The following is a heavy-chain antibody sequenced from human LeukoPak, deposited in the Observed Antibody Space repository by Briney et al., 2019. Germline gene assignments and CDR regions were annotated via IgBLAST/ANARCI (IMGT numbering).Heavy chain of an antibody. CDR2: ISSSDNTT. CDR3: ARNTIFHP. CDR1: GFRFSDYC. D-gene: IGHD3-9*01. J-gene: IGHJ5*02. V-gene: IGHV3-48*02. Sequence: GRSLRLSCEASGFRFSDYCMNWVRQTPGKGLEWISYISSSDNTTYYTDSVRGRFTISRDNAKSSLYLLMNSLRDEDTGIYYCARNTIFHPWGQGTLVTVSS.